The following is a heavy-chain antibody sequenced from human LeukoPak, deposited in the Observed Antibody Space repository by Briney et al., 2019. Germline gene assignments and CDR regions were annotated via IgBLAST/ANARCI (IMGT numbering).Heavy chain of an antibody. CDR1: GGTFSSYA. CDR2: IIPIFGTA. D-gene: IGHD3-10*01. Sequence: SVKVSCKASGGTFSSYAISRVRQAPGQGLEWMGGIIPIFGTANYAQKFQGRVTITADESTSTAYMELSSLRSEDTAVYYCATEVGFREDSSLNGMDVWGQGTTVTVSS. J-gene: IGHJ6*02. V-gene: IGHV1-69*01. CDR3: ATEVGFREDSSLNGMDV.